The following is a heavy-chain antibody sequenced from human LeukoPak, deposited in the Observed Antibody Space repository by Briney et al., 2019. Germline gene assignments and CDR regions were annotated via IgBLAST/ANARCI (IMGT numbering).Heavy chain of an antibody. CDR1: GGSFSGYY. J-gene: IGHJ6*02. Sequence: SETLSLTCAVYGGSFSGYYWSWIRQPPGKGLEWIGEINHSGSTNYNPSLKSRVTISVDTSKNQFSLKLSSVTAADTAVYYCARVWSGNNPRSYYYYYYGMDVWGQGTTVTVSS. V-gene: IGHV4-34*01. CDR2: INHSGST. CDR3: ARVWSGNNPRSYYYYYYGMDV. D-gene: IGHD3-3*01.